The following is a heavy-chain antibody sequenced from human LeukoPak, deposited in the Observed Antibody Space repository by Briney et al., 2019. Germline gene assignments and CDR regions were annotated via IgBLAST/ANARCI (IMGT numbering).Heavy chain of an antibody. CDR2: IDSSGITI. D-gene: IGHD2-21*02. J-gene: IGHJ4*02. CDR1: GFPFSSYE. CDR3: ARDSVRDLLPY. V-gene: IGHV3-48*03. Sequence: GGSLRLSCAGSGFPFSSYEMNWLRQAPGKGLEWVSYIDSSGITIYSRAPVKGRFTISTDIAKNSIYLQMDSLRVVHTAIYYCARDSVRDLLPYWGQGPPVTVSS.